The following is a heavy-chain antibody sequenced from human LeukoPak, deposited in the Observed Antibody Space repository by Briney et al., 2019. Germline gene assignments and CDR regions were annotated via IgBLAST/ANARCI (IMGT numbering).Heavy chain of an antibody. D-gene: IGHD1-14*01. CDR1: GFTFSDYY. Sequence: GGSLRLSCAASGFTFSDYYMSWIRQAPGMGLEWVSYITTSDTTIYYADSVKGRFTISRDNAKNSLYLQMNSLRAEDTAFYYCARHAGSYAFDIWGQGTMVTVSS. CDR2: ITTSDTTI. J-gene: IGHJ3*02. V-gene: IGHV3-11*04. CDR3: ARHAGSYAFDI.